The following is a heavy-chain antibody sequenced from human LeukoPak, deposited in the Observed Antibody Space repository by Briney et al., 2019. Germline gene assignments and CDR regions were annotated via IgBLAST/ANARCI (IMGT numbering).Heavy chain of an antibody. CDR3: ARAPKMATIISGSYYFDY. J-gene: IGHJ4*02. D-gene: IGHD5-24*01. Sequence: GGSLRLSCAASGFTFSRFSMNWVRQAPGKGLEWVSSISSSGTYIYYADSVKGRFTISRDNAKNSLYLQMNSLRAEDTAVYYCARAPKMATIISGSYYFDYWGQGTLVTVSS. V-gene: IGHV3-21*01. CDR1: GFTFSRFS. CDR2: ISSSGTYI.